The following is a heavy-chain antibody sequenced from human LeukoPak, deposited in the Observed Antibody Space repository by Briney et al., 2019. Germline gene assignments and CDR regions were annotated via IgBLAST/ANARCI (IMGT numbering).Heavy chain of an antibody. D-gene: IGHD3-22*01. V-gene: IGHV4-59*01. Sequence: SETLSLTCTVSGGSISSYYWSWIRQPPGKGLEWIGYLYYSGSTNYNPSLKSRVTISVDTSKNQFSLKLSPVTAADTAVYYCAGTYYYDSSGYYHYSLWGQGTLVTVSS. CDR3: AGTYYYDSSGYYHYSL. CDR2: LYYSGST. J-gene: IGHJ4*02. CDR1: GGSISSYY.